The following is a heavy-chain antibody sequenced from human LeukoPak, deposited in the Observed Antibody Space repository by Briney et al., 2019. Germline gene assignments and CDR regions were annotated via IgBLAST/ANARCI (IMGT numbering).Heavy chain of an antibody. D-gene: IGHD6-13*01. J-gene: IGHJ4*02. Sequence: GGSLRLSCAASGFSFKDYYFSWIRQAPGKGLEWVSFINVNGGAMYYADFVKGRSTISRDNSKNTLYLQMNSLRAEDTAVYYCAKRIAAAVPDYWGQGTLVTVSS. V-gene: IGHV3-11*01. CDR3: AKRIAAAVPDY. CDR1: GFSFKDYY. CDR2: INVNGGAM.